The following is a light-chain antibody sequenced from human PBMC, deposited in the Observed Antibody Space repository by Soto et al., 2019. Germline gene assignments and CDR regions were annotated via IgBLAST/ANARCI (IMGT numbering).Light chain of an antibody. CDR3: SSYTSDNKDYV. Sequence: QSVLTQPASVSGSPGQSITISCTGSSSDVGAYTSVSWYQQHPGKAPKLMIYDVSNRPSGVSRRFSGSKSGNTASLTISGLQAEDEAHYYCSSYTSDNKDYVFGTGTKVTVL. CDR1: SSDVGAYTS. CDR2: DVS. V-gene: IGLV2-14*01. J-gene: IGLJ1*01.